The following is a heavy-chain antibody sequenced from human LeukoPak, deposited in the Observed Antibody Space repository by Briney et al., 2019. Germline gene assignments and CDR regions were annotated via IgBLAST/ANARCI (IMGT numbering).Heavy chain of an antibody. CDR2: INWNSAST. D-gene: IGHD1-14*01. CDR1: GFTFEDYA. Sequence: GGSLRLSCAASGFTFEDYAMHWVRQAPGKGLEWVSGINWNSASTGYADSVKGRFTISRDNVMNSLYLQMNSLRPEDTALYYCVKDRRNPYRPEGPFDPWGQGTPVTVSS. J-gene: IGHJ5*02. V-gene: IGHV3-9*01. CDR3: VKDRRNPYRPEGPFDP.